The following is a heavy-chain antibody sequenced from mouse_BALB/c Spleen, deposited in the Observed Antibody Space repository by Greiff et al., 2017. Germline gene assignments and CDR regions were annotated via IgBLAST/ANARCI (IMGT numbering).Heavy chain of an antibody. CDR2: ISSGGST. V-gene: IGHV5-6-5*01. CDR3: ARADGNYVDF. Sequence: EVKLVESGGGLVKPGGSLKLSCAASGFTFSSYAMSWVRQTPEKRLEWVASISSGGSTYYPDSVKGRFTISRDNARNILYLQMSSLRSEDTAMYYCARADGNYVDFWGQGTTLTVSS. J-gene: IGHJ2*01. D-gene: IGHD2-1*01. CDR1: GFTFSSYA.